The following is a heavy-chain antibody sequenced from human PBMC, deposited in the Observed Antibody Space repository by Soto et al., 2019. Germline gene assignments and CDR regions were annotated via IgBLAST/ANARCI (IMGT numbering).Heavy chain of an antibody. Sequence: QITVNESGPTQVKPRQTLTLTCTFSGFSLTTSGVGVGWIRQSPGKAPEWLALIYWDYDERYSPSLKSSLTITKDSSKNLVVLTMADLDPADTATYYCAYRVLRTVFGLVTTSAIYFDFWGQGTPVAVSS. J-gene: IGHJ4*02. D-gene: IGHD3-3*01. CDR3: AYRVLRTVFGLVTTSAIYFDF. V-gene: IGHV2-5*02. CDR2: IYWDYDE. CDR1: GFSLTTSGVG.